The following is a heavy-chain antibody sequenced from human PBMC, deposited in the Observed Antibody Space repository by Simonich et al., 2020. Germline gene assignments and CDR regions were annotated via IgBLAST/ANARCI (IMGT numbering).Heavy chain of an antibody. Sequence: EVQLVESGGGLVQPGGSLRLSCAASGFTFSSYWMHWVRQAPGKGLVWVSRINSDGSSTSHADSVKGRITISRDNAKNTLYLQMNSLRAEDTAVYYCARDYSNYDAFDIWGQGTMVTVSS. D-gene: IGHD4-4*01. CDR2: INSDGSST. V-gene: IGHV3-74*01. J-gene: IGHJ3*02. CDR1: GFTFSSYW. CDR3: ARDYSNYDAFDI.